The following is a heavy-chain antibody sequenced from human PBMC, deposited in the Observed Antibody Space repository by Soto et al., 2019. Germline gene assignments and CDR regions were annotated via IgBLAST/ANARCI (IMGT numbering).Heavy chain of an antibody. Sequence: EVQLVESGGGLVQPGGSLRLSCAASGFTFSSYWMSWVRQAPGKGMEWVANIKQDGSEKDYVDSVKGRFTISRDNAKNRLYLQMNSLRAADTAVYYCARVGYYGSERYYLDYWGQGTLVTVTS. D-gene: IGHD3-10*01. V-gene: IGHV3-7*04. J-gene: IGHJ4*02. CDR1: GFTFSSYW. CDR2: IKQDGSEK. CDR3: ARVGYYGSERYYLDY.